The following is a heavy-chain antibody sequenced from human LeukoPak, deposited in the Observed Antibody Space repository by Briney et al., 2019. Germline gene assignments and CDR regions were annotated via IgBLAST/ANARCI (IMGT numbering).Heavy chain of an antibody. CDR3: ASLKNYYDSSGYLVTDAFDI. CDR1: GVSISSYY. V-gene: IGHV4-59*01. CDR2: GSYSGST. J-gene: IGHJ3*02. Sequence: SETLSLTCTVSGVSISSYYWTWIRQPPGKGLEWLGYGSYSGSTTYNPSLKSRVTISVDTSKNQFSLKLSSVTAADTAVYYCASLKNYYDSSGYLVTDAFDIWGQGTMVTVSS. D-gene: IGHD3-22*01.